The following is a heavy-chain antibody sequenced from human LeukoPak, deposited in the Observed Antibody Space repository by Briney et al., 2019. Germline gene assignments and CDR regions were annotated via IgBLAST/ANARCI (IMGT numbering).Heavy chain of an antibody. J-gene: IGHJ5*02. CDR3: ARGYCSGGSCYSVENWFDP. V-gene: IGHV1-2*06. Sequence: ASVKVSCKASGYTFTNYVINWVRQAPGQGLEWMGRINPNSGGTNYAQKFQGRVTMTRDTSISTAYMELSRLRSDDTAVYYCARGYCSGGSCYSVENWFDPWGQGTLVTVSS. D-gene: IGHD2-15*01. CDR1: GYTFTNYV. CDR2: INPNSGGT.